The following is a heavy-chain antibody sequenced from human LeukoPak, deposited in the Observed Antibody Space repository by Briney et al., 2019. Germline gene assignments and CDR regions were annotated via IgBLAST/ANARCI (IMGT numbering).Heavy chain of an antibody. CDR2: IYYSGSI. V-gene: IGHV4-59*05. Sequence: SETLSLTCGVSGMSGGTINSYYWSWIRQPPGKGLEWIGSIYYSGSIYYNPSLKSRLTISVDTSKNQFSLKLSSVTAADTAVYYCAIPMYLGAFDIWGQGTMVTVSS. D-gene: IGHD2-8*01. CDR3: AIPMYLGAFDI. CDR1: GMSGGTINSYY. J-gene: IGHJ3*02.